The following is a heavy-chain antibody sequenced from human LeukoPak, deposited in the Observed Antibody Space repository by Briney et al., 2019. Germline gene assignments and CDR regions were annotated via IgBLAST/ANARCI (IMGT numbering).Heavy chain of an antibody. D-gene: IGHD3-22*01. CDR2: IYYSGST. J-gene: IGHJ1*01. Sequence: SETLSRTCTVSGGSISSYYWSWIRQPPGKGLEWIGYIYYSGSTNYNPSLKSRVTISVDTSQNQFSLKLSSVTAADTAVYYCATISTYYYDSSGYYGEYFQHWGQGTLVTVSS. V-gene: IGHV4-59*08. CDR1: GGSISSYY. CDR3: ATISTYYYDSSGYYGEYFQH.